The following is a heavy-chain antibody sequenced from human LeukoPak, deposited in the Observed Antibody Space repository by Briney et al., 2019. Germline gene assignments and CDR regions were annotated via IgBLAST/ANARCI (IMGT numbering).Heavy chain of an antibody. V-gene: IGHV3-9*01. CDR2: ISWNSGNI. D-gene: IGHD2/OR15-2a*01. J-gene: IGHJ6*03. CDR1: GFTFDDYA. CDR3: AKDAYGGATFFYYMDV. Sequence: AGRSLRLACAGSGFTFDDYAMHWVRQTPGKGLEWVSGISWNSGNIAYADCVGGRFTSSRDNAKNSLSLQMNSLSDEDTAVYYCAKDAYGGATFFYYMDVWGKGTTVTVSS.